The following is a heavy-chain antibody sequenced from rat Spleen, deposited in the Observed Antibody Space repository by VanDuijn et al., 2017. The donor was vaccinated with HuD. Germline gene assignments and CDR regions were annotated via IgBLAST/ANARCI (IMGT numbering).Heavy chain of an antibody. CDR1: GFTFSSFW. Sequence: EVQLVETGGGLVQPGRSLKLSCVTSGFTFSSFWMYWIRQAPGKGLEWVLSISTDGGSTYYPDSVKGRFIMSRDNAENTVYLQMNSLRSEDTATYYCVKDRDGGYAMDAWGQGASVTVSS. D-gene: IGHD1-11*01. J-gene: IGHJ4*01. CDR2: ISTDGGST. V-gene: IGHV5-58*01. CDR3: VKDRDGGYAMDA.